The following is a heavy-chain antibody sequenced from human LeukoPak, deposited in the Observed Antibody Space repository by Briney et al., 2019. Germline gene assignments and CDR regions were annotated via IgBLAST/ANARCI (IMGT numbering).Heavy chain of an antibody. Sequence: GASVNVSCKASGYTFTCYYMHWVRQAPGQGLEWMGWINPNSGGTNYAQKFQGRVTMTRDTPISTAYMELSRLRSDDTAVYYCAKIRGSYYPYYFDYWGQGTLVTVSS. D-gene: IGHD1-26*01. V-gene: IGHV1-2*02. CDR3: AKIRGSYYPYYFDY. CDR1: GYTFTCYY. CDR2: INPNSGGT. J-gene: IGHJ4*02.